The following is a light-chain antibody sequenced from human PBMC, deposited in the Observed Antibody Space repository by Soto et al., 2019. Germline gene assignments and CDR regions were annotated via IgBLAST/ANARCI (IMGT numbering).Light chain of an antibody. J-gene: IGKJ3*01. V-gene: IGKV3-20*01. CDR2: CVS. Sequence: EIVLTQSPGTLSLSPGERATLSCRASQSISRTYLAWYQHKPGQAPRLLIYCVSTRATGIPDRFSGSGSGTDFTLTITRLEPEDFALYYCHQYGASPFTFGPGTKVDIK. CDR1: QSISRTY. CDR3: HQYGASPFT.